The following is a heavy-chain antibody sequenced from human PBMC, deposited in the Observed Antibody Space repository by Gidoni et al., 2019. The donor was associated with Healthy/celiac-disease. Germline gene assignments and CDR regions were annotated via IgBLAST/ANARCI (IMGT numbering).Heavy chain of an antibody. CDR3: ARRSTYEAPLDI. J-gene: IGHJ3*02. CDR2: IYPGDSDT. V-gene: IGHV5-51*03. CDR1: GYSFTSYW. D-gene: IGHD5-12*01. Sequence: EVLLVQSGAEVKKPGESLKISWKVSGYSFTSYWIGWVRQMPGKGLEWTGIIYPGDSDTRYSPSFQGQVTISVDKSISTAYLQWTSLKASDTAIYYCARRSTYEAPLDIWGPGTMVTVSS.